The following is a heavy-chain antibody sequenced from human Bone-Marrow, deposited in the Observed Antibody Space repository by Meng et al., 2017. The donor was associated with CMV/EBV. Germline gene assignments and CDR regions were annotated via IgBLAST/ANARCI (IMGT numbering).Heavy chain of an antibody. CDR1: GFTFSDYY. CDR2: ISGSGGST. CDR3: ANGPDCSSTSCENWFDP. V-gene: IGHV3-23*01. Sequence: GGSLRLSCAASGFTFSDYYMSWIRQAPGKGLEWVSAISGSGGSTYYADSVKGRFTISRDNSKNTLYLQMNSLRAEDTAVYYCANGPDCSSTSCENWFDPWGQGTLVTVSS. J-gene: IGHJ5*02. D-gene: IGHD2-2*01.